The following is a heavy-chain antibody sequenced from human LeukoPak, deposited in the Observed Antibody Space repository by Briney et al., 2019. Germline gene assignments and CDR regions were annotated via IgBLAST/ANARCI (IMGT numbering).Heavy chain of an antibody. Sequence: GGSLRLSCAASGFTFSSYEMNWVRQAPGKGLEWVSYISSSGSTIYYADSVKGRFTMSRDNAKNSLYLQMNSLRAEDTAVYYCARGGSSWAPRFDPWGQGTLVTVSS. CDR3: ARGGSSWAPRFDP. J-gene: IGHJ5*02. V-gene: IGHV3-48*03. CDR1: GFTFSSYE. D-gene: IGHD6-13*01. CDR2: ISSSGSTI.